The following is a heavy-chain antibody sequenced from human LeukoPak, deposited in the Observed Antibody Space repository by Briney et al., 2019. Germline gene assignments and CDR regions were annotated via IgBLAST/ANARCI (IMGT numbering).Heavy chain of an antibody. J-gene: IGHJ4*02. CDR2: IYYSGST. CDR1: GGSISSYY. CDR3: ARGAMKRLQYYSDY. V-gene: IGHV4-59*01. D-gene: IGHD4/OR15-4a*01. Sequence: SETLSLTCTVSGGSISSYYWSWIRQPPGKGLEWIGYIYYSGSTNYNPSLKSRVTISVDTSKNQFSLKLSSVTAADTAVYYCARGAMKRLQYYSDYWGQGTLVTVSS.